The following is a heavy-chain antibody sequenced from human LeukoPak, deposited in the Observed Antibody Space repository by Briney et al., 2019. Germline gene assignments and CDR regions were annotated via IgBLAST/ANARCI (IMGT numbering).Heavy chain of an antibody. V-gene: IGHV3-9*03. Sequence: GGSLRLSCAASGFTFSSYEMNWVRQAPGKGLEWVSGISWNSGSIGYADSVKGRFTISRDNAKNSLYLQMNSLRAEDMALYYCARSGYCSGGSCYPFDYWGQGTLVTVSS. D-gene: IGHD2-15*01. J-gene: IGHJ4*02. CDR1: GFTFSSYE. CDR2: ISWNSGSI. CDR3: ARSGYCSGGSCYPFDY.